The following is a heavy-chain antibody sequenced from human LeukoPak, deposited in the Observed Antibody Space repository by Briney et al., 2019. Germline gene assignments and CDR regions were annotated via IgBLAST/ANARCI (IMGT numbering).Heavy chain of an antibody. CDR3: ARDNVGRCTGGVCFAFYFDY. CDR2: IAYDGSKK. D-gene: IGHD2-8*02. CDR1: GFIFSSHA. Sequence: PGRSLRLSCAASGFIFSSHALHWVRQAPGKGLEWVGVIAYDGSKKYCADSVRGRFTISRDNSKNTLSLEMNSLTAEDTALYYCARDNVGRCTGGVCFAFYFDYWGQGALVTVSS. V-gene: IGHV3-30*03. J-gene: IGHJ4*02.